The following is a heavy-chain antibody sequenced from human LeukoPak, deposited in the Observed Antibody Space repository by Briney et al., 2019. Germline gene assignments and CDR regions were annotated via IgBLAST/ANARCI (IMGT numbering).Heavy chain of an antibody. Sequence: PGGSLRLSCAASGFTFSDYYMSWIRQAPGKGLEWVSYISSSCSTIYYADSVKGRFTISRDNAKNSLYLQMNSLRAEDTAVYYCAKVRKGYCSGGSCYSPFDFWGQGTLVTVSS. D-gene: IGHD2-15*01. V-gene: IGHV3-11*04. CDR1: GFTFSDYY. CDR2: ISSSCSTI. J-gene: IGHJ4*02. CDR3: AKVRKGYCSGGSCYSPFDF.